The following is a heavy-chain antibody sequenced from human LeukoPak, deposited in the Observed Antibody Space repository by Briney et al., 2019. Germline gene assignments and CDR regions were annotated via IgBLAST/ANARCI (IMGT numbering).Heavy chain of an antibody. CDR2: ISSSSSYI. J-gene: IGHJ4*02. D-gene: IGHD3-10*01. CDR3: ARDDYYGSGSYHFDY. Sequence: GGSLRLSCAASGFTFSSYSMNWVRQAPGKGLEWVSSISSSSSYIYYADSVKGRFTISRDNAKNSLYLQMNSLRAEDTAVYYCARDDYYGSGSYHFDYWGQGTLVTVSS. V-gene: IGHV3-21*01. CDR1: GFTFSSYS.